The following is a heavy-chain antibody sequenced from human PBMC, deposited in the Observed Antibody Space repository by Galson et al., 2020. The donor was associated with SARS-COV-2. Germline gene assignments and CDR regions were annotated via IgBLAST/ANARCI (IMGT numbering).Heavy chain of an antibody. CDR3: ARDPDILTGYYGAFEI. V-gene: IGHV3-30-3*01. Sequence: GESLKISCAASGFTFSSYAMHWVRQAPGKGLEWVAVISYDGSNKYYADSVKGRFTISRDNSKNTLYLQMNSLRAEDTAVYYCARDPDILTGYYGAFEIWAKGQWSPSLQ. J-gene: IGHJ3*02. D-gene: IGHD3-9*01. CDR2: ISYDGSNK. CDR1: GFTFSSYA.